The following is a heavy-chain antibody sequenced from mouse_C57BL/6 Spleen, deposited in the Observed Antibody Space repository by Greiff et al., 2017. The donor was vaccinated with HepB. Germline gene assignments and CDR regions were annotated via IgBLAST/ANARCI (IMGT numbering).Heavy chain of an antibody. Sequence: EVKLQESGPGLVKPSQSLSLTCSVTGYSITSGYYWNWIRQFPGNKLEWMGYISYDGSNNYNPSLKNRTSITRDTSKNQFFLKLNSVTTEDTATYYCARGSVTRVVDYFDYWGQGTTLTVSS. J-gene: IGHJ2*01. V-gene: IGHV3-6*01. CDR2: ISYDGSN. CDR3: ARGSVTRVVDYFDY. CDR1: GYSITSGYY. D-gene: IGHD1-1*01.